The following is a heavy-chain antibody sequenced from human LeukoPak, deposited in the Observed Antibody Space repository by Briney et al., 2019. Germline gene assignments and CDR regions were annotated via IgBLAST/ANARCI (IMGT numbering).Heavy chain of an antibody. CDR1: GFTFSNAW. J-gene: IGHJ4*02. CDR2: IKSKTDGGTT. D-gene: IGHD3-10*01. V-gene: IGHV3-15*01. CDR3: TTQELLWFGELFG. Sequence: GGSLRLSSAASGFTFSNAWMSWVRQAPGRGLEWVGRIKSKTDGGTTDYAAPVKGRFTISRDDSKNTLYLQMNSLKTEDTAVYYCTTQELLWFGELFGWGQGTLVTVSS.